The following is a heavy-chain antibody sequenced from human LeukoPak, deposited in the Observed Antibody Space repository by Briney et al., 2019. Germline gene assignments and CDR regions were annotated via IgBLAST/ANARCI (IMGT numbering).Heavy chain of an antibody. Sequence: PSETLSLTCTVSGASISSYYWSWIRQPPGKGLEWIGYIYYSGSTNYNPSLKSGVTISVDTSKNQLSLTLFSVTAADTAVYYCARQQTSVVTRGLSVRRNYGAFEIWDQGTMVTVSS. CDR3: ARQQTSVVTRGLSVRRNYGAFEI. CDR2: IYYSGST. J-gene: IGHJ3*02. V-gene: IGHV4-59*01. CDR1: GASISSYY. D-gene: IGHD2-21*02.